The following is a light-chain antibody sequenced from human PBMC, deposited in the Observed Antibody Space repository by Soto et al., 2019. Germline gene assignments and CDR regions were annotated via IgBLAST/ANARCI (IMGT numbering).Light chain of an antibody. CDR1: QSVTSY. V-gene: IGKV3-11*01. J-gene: IGKJ4*01. Sequence: EIVLTQSPATLSLSPGARATISCRASQSVTSYLAWYQQKPGQAPRLLIYDASNRATGIPARFSGSGSGTDVTHTISSLEPEEVSGYYCKQRYKWPLTVGGGTNLDIK. CDR2: DAS. CDR3: KQRYKWPLT.